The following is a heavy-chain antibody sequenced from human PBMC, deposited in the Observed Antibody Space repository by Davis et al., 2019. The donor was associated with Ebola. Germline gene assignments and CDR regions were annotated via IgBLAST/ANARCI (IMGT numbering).Heavy chain of an antibody. Sequence: GESLKISCAASGFTFSDYYMSWIRQAPGKGLEWVSYISSSSSTIYYADSVKGRFTISRDNAKNSLYLQMNSLRAEDTAVYYCARDQLWLIRGGMDVWGQGTTVTVSS. V-gene: IGHV3-11*04. CDR1: GFTFSDYY. D-gene: IGHD5-18*01. CDR2: ISSSSSTI. CDR3: ARDQLWLIRGGMDV. J-gene: IGHJ6*02.